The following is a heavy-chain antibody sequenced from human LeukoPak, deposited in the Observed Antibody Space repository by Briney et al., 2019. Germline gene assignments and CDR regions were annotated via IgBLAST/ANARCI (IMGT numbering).Heavy chain of an antibody. CDR1: GFTFSSYG. V-gene: IGHV3-30*18. D-gene: IGHD6-13*01. J-gene: IGHJ2*01. CDR2: ISYKEDAK. Sequence: GGSLRLSCVASGFTFSSYGMHWVRQAPGRGLEWVAVISYKEDAKIYADSVKGRFTISRDNSKNALYLQMDSLRAEDTALYYCAKEYSRNWSYWHSDLWGRGTLVTVSS. CDR3: AKEYSRNWSYWHSDL.